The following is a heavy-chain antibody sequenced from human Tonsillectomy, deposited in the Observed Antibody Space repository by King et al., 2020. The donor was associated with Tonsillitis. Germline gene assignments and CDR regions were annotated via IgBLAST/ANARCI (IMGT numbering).Heavy chain of an antibody. CDR2: IYPGDSDT. J-gene: IGHJ4*02. Sequence: VQLVESGTEVKKPGESLKISCKVSGYSFSSYWIGWVRQMPGKGLEWMGIIYPGDSDTRYSPSFQGQVTISADKSISTAYLQWSSLKASDLAIYYCARPIVGSSWPTYFDFRGQGTLVTVSS. D-gene: IGHD6-13*01. V-gene: IGHV5-51*01. CDR1: GYSFSSYW. CDR3: ARPIVGSSWPTYFDF.